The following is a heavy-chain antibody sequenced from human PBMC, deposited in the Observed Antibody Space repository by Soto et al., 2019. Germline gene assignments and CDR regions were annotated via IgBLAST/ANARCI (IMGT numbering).Heavy chain of an antibody. J-gene: IGHJ3*02. CDR3: ARRWGGTFDI. D-gene: IGHD3-10*01. Sequence: QVQLQESGPGLVKPSETLSLTCTVSGGSISNYYWSWIRQPPGKGLEWIGYIYYSGSTNYNPSLNSRGTISVDTSKNQFSLKLSSVTAADTAVYYCARRWGGTFDIWGQGTMVTVSS. V-gene: IGHV4-59*08. CDR1: GGSISNYY. CDR2: IYYSGST.